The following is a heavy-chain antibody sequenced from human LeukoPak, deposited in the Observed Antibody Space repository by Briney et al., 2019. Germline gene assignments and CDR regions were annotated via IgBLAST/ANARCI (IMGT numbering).Heavy chain of an antibody. CDR1: GFSFSTYG. D-gene: IGHD1-26*01. CDR3: ARAFIVGDTGDFDY. Sequence: GGSLRLSCAASGFSFSTYGMHWVRQAPGKGLEWVAVISYDGSNKYYADSVKGRFTISRDNSKNTLYLQMNSLRAEDTAVYYCARAFIVGDTGDFDYWGQGTLVTVSS. J-gene: IGHJ4*02. V-gene: IGHV3-30*19. CDR2: ISYDGSNK.